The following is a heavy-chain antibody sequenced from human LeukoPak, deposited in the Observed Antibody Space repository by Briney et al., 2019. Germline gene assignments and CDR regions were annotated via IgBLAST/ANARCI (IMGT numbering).Heavy chain of an antibody. V-gene: IGHV6-1*01. J-gene: IGHJ4*02. CDR2: TYYRSKWYN. D-gene: IGHD4-17*01. Sequence: SGDXXSSNSAAWNWIRQSPSRGLEWLGRTYYRSKWYNDYAVSVKSRITINPDTSKNQFSLQLNSVTPEDTAVYYCARDGYGDYSAYYFDYWGQGTLVTVSS. CDR1: GDXXSSNSAA. CDR3: ARDGYGDYSAYYFDY.